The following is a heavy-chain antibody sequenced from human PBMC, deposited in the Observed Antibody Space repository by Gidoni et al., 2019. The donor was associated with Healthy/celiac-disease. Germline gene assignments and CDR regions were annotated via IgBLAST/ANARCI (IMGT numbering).Heavy chain of an antibody. CDR1: GGSFSGYY. J-gene: IGHJ5*02. CDR3: AGAGLLWFGEFHNWFDP. D-gene: IGHD3-10*01. Sequence: QVQLQQWGAGLLKPSETLSLTCAVYGGSFSGYYWSWIRQPPGKGLEWIGEINHSGSTNYNPSLKSRVTIAVDTSKNQFSLKLSSVTAADTAVYYCAGAGLLWFGEFHNWFDPWGQGTLVTVSS. V-gene: IGHV4-34*01. CDR2: INHSGST.